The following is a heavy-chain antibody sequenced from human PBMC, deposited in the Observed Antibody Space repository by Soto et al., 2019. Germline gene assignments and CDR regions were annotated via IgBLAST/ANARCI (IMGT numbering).Heavy chain of an antibody. V-gene: IGHV1-3*01. CDR3: ARVLSITMVRGVIGY. CDR2: INAGNGNT. J-gene: IGHJ4*02. D-gene: IGHD3-10*01. Sequence: ASVKVSCKASGYTFTSYAMHWVCQAPGQRLEWMGWINAGNGNTKYSQKFQGRVTITRDTSASTAYMELSSLRSEDTAVYYCARVLSITMVRGVIGYWGQGTLVTVSS. CDR1: GYTFTSYA.